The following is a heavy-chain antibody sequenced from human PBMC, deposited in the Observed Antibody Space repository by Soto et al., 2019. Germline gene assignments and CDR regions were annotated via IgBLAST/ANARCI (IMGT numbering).Heavy chain of an antibody. CDR1: GGTFSSYA. Sequence: QVQLVQSGAEVKKPGSSVKVSCKASGGTFSSYAISWVRQAPGQGLEWMGGIIPIFGTANYAQKFQCRVTITADDSTSTAYMELSSLRSEDTAVYYCVGGGYYYYYYGMDVWGQGTTVTVSS. V-gene: IGHV1-69*01. CDR2: IIPIFGTA. D-gene: IGHD3-16*01. CDR3: VGGGYYYYYYGMDV. J-gene: IGHJ6*02.